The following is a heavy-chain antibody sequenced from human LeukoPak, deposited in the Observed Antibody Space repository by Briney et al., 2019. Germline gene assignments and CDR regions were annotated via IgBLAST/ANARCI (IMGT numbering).Heavy chain of an antibody. Sequence: TSETLSLTCTVSGGSISSYYWSWIRQPPGKGLEWIGYISYSGSTKYNPSLNSRVTISVDTSKNQFSLKVSSLTAADTAVYYCARGLTGTTSIFQHWGQGTLVTVSS. V-gene: IGHV4-59*01. CDR1: GGSISSYY. D-gene: IGHD1-7*01. J-gene: IGHJ1*01. CDR3: ARGLTGTTSIFQH. CDR2: ISYSGST.